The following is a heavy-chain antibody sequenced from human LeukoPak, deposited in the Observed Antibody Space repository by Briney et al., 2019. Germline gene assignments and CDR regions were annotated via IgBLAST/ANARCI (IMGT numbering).Heavy chain of an antibody. Sequence: GGSLRLSCAASGFTFSSYSMNWVRQAPGKGLECVSSISSSSSYIYYADSVKGRFTISRDNAKNSLYLQMNSLRAEDTAVYYCARDGGYSYGYPLDYWGQGTLVTVSS. J-gene: IGHJ4*02. CDR3: ARDGGYSYGYPLDY. CDR1: GFTFSSYS. CDR2: ISSSSSYI. V-gene: IGHV3-21*01. D-gene: IGHD5-18*01.